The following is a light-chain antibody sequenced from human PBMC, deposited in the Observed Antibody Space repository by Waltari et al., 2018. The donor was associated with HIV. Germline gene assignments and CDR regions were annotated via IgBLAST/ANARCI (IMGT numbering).Light chain of an antibody. Sequence: SYVLSQPPSVSVAPGQPARITCGGNNIGSKSVHWYQQKPGPAPVLVTYEDTDRPSGIPERFSGSNAGTTATLTISGVEAGDEADYYCQVWDTNSDHAVFGGGTKVTVL. CDR1: NIGSKS. J-gene: IGLJ2*01. CDR2: EDT. CDR3: QVWDTNSDHAV. V-gene: IGLV3-21*02.